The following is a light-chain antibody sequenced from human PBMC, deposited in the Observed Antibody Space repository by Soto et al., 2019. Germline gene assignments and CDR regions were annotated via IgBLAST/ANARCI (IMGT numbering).Light chain of an antibody. V-gene: IGLV2-8*01. CDR1: SSDVGGYNY. J-gene: IGLJ1*01. CDR3: SSFTAASTI. CDR2: EVT. Sequence: QSVRSQPPSASGSPGQSVAISCTGTSSDVGGYNYVSWYQQHPGKAPKLVIYEVTKRPSGVPDRFSGSKSGNTASLTVSGLQAEDEADYYCSSFTAASTIFGTGTKVTVL.